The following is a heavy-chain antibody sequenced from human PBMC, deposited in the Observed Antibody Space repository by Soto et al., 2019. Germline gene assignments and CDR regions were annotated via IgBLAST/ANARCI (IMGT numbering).Heavy chain of an antibody. D-gene: IGHD3-22*01. J-gene: IGHJ4*02. CDR1: GFNFITYS. V-gene: IGHV3-21*01. CDR3: VRDGLDYYDTERLYFDN. Sequence: EVQLVESGGGPVRPGGSLKLSCAASGFNFITYSLSWVRQAPGKGLEWVASISSSAVYIDYADSVKGRFTISRDNANNSLYLQMNSVRAEDTATYHCVRDGLDYYDTERLYFDNWGQGTLVTVSS. CDR2: ISSSAVYI.